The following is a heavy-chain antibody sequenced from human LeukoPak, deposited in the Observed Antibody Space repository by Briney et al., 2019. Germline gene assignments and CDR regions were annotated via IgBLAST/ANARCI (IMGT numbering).Heavy chain of an antibody. V-gene: IGHV3-9*03. D-gene: IGHD5-18*01. J-gene: IGHJ5*02. CDR3: AKGSYSYGSNWFDP. CDR1: GFTFDDYA. CDR2: ISWNSGSI. Sequence: GGSLRLSCAASGFTFDDYAMHWVRQAPGKGLEWVSGISWNSGSIGYADSVKGRFTISRDNAKNSLYLQMNSLRAEDMALYYCAKGSYSYGSNWFDPWGQGTLVTVSS.